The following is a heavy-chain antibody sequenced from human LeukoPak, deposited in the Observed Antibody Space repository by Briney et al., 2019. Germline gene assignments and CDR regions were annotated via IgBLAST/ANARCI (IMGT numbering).Heavy chain of an antibody. CDR1: GFTFSSYA. Sequence: GALRLSCAASGFTFSSYAMSWVRQAPGKGLEWVSGLSASGGLTYYSDSVKGRFTISRDNSKNTLYLQMNSLRADDTAVYYCAKGGSSYSEMDYWGQGTLVTVSS. V-gene: IGHV3-23*01. CDR2: LSASGGLT. D-gene: IGHD4-11*01. CDR3: AKGGSSYSEMDY. J-gene: IGHJ4*02.